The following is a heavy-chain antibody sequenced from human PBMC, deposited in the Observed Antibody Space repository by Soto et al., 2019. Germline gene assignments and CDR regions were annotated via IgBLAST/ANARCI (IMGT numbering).Heavy chain of an antibody. CDR3: ARDGDYRYGFDY. J-gene: IGHJ4*02. CDR2: IWYDGSNK. V-gene: IGHV3-33*01. D-gene: IGHD3-10*01. Sequence: QVQLVESGGGVVQPGRSLRLSCAASGFTFSSYGMHWVRQAPGKGLEWVAVIWYDGSNKYYADSVKGRFTISRDNSKNTLYLQMNSLRAEDTAVYYCARDGDYRYGFDYWGQGTLVTVSS. CDR1: GFTFSSYG.